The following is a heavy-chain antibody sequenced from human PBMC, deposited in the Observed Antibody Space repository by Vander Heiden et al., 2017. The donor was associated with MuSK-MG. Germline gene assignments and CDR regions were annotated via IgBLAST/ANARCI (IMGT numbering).Heavy chain of an antibody. Sequence: QVQLVQSGAEVKRHGASVKVSCKASGYILTGYYIHWVRQAPGRGPGWMGWINPNSGGTKSAQKFQGRVTMTRDTSISKAYMELRRLRFDDTAVYYCPRGGVPGVSLFDYWAQGTLLQVS. CDR2: INPNSGGT. D-gene: IGHD2-8*01. V-gene: IGHV1-2*02. J-gene: IGHJ4*02. CDR1: GYILTGYY. CDR3: PRGGVPGVSLFDY.